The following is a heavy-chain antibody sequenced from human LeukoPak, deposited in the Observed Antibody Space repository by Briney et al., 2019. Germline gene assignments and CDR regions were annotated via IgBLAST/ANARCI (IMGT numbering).Heavy chain of an antibody. D-gene: IGHD1-1*01. CDR2: IGATGDT. CDR3: VLGAYWNDDKNAFHI. V-gene: IGHV3-13*01. Sequence: GGSLRLSCAASGLTFSSYDMHWVRQAPGKGLEWVSSIGATGDTYYAGSVKGRFTISGENAKKSLYLQMSSLRVEDTAVYFCVLGAYWNDDKNAFHIWGPGTMVTVSS. CDR1: GLTFSSYD. J-gene: IGHJ3*02.